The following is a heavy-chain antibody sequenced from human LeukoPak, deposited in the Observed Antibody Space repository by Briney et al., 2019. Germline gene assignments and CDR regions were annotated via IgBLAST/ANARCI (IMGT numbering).Heavy chain of an antibody. Sequence: GGSLGLSCAASGFTFSSYWMSWVRQAPGKGLEWVANIKEDGSEKSFVDSVKGRFTISRDNAKNSLYLQMDSLRADDTAVYYCARDFGVYTNHGAYWGQGTLVTVSS. CDR3: ARDFGVYTNHGAY. CDR1: GFTFSSYW. CDR2: IKEDGSEK. D-gene: IGHD5/OR15-5a*01. V-gene: IGHV3-7*01. J-gene: IGHJ4*02.